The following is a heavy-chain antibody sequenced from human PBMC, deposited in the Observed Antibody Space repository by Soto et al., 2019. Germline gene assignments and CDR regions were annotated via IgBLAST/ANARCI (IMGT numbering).Heavy chain of an antibody. V-gene: IGHV3-74*01. D-gene: IGHD6-19*01. CDR2: INSDGSST. J-gene: IGHJ6*02. CDR1: GFTFSSYW. CDR3: AREGPQPYGWYEYYYYYYGMDV. Sequence: PGGSLRLSCAASGFTFSSYWMHWVRQAPGTGLVWVSRINSDGSSTSYADSVKGRFTISRDNAKNTLYLQMNSLRAEDTAVYYCAREGPQPYGWYEYYYYYYGMDVWGQGTTVTVSS.